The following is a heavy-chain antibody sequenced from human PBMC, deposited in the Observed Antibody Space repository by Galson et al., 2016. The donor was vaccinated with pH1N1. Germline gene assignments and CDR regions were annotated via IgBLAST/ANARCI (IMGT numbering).Heavy chain of an antibody. Sequence: SLRLSCAASGFTLSDYYMNWIRETPERGLEWLSSIGSSGNVAYADSVKGRFTISRDYAQNSLLLQMDSLRVDDTALYYCAREWGIGAAGPLDSWGQGALVIVSS. D-gene: IGHD6-13*01. CDR1: GFTLSDYY. CDR3: AREWGIGAAGPLDS. CDR2: IGSSGNV. V-gene: IGHV3-11*01. J-gene: IGHJ4*02.